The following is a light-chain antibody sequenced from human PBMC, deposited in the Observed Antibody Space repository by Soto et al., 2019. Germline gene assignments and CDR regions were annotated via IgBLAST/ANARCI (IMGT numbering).Light chain of an antibody. Sequence: DIQMTQSPSSLSASVGDRVTITCRASQSISSYLNWYQQKPGKAPKLLIYAASSLQSGVPSRFSGSGSATDFTLTISSLQPEDFATYYCQQRYSTPPTFGGGTKVDIK. CDR2: AAS. V-gene: IGKV1-39*01. CDR3: QQRYSTPPT. J-gene: IGKJ4*01. CDR1: QSISSY.